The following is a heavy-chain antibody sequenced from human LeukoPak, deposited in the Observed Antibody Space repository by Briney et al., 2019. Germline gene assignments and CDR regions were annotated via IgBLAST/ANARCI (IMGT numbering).Heavy chain of an antibody. J-gene: IGHJ4*02. CDR1: GYTFTGYY. CDR2: INPNSGGT. D-gene: IGHD3-10*01. V-gene: IGHV1-2*04. CDR3: ARVAYYGSGSYDY. Sequence: ASVKVSCEASGYTFTGYYMHWVRQAPGQGLEWMGWINPNSGGTNYAQKFQGWVTMTRDTSISTAYMELSRLRSDDTAVYYCARVAYYGSGSYDYWGQGTLVTVSS.